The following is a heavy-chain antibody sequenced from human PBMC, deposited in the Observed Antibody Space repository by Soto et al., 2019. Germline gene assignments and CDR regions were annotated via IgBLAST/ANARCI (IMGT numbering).Heavy chain of an antibody. Sequence: QMQLVQSGPEVKKPGTSVKVSCKASGFTFSSSIVQWVRQARGQRLEWIGWIVVGSGHTNYERKFQERVTITRDMSTSTAYMELSRLRSEDTAVYYCAAPDFGDYWCFDLWGRGTRVTVSS. J-gene: IGHJ2*01. V-gene: IGHV1-58*01. CDR3: AAPDFGDYWCFDL. CDR2: IVVGSGHT. CDR1: GFTFSSSI. D-gene: IGHD4-17*01.